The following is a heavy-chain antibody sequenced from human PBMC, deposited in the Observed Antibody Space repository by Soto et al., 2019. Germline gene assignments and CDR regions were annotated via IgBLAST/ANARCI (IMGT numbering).Heavy chain of an antibody. V-gene: IGHV4-59*08. Sequence: SETLSLTCTVSGGSISSYYWSWIRQPPGKGLEWIGYIYYSGSTNYNPSLKSRVTISVDTSKNQFSLKLSSVTAADTAVYYCACSDPPLYYFDYWGQGTLVTVSS. CDR1: GGSISSYY. CDR3: ACSDPPLYYFDY. CDR2: IYYSGST. J-gene: IGHJ4*02.